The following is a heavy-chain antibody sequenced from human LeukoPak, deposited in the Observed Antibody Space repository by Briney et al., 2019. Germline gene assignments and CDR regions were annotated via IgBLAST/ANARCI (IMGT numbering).Heavy chain of an antibody. Sequence: PETLSLTCTVSGAPISSYYWSWIRQPPGKGLEWIGYTSYSGSTNYSPSLKSRITMSLDTSKNQFSLKLSSVTAADTAVYYCASSRGDFWSGYHPSYYYMDVWGKGTTVTVSS. CDR2: TSYSGST. CDR3: ASSRGDFWSGYHPSYYYMDV. J-gene: IGHJ6*03. CDR1: GAPISSYY. D-gene: IGHD3-3*01. V-gene: IGHV4-59*01.